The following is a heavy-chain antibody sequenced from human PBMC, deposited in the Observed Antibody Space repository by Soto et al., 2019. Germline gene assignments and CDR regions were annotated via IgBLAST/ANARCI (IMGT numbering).Heavy chain of an antibody. CDR3: ARNPNDFWNGYYFDS. CDR2: IHYSGST. Sequence: PSETLSLTCSVSGGTISAYYWNWIRQSPGKGLEWIGYIHYSGSTSYNRSLESRVTISLNPSKTQFSLKLSSVTAADTAFYYCARNPNDFWNGYYFDSWGQGTLVTVSS. V-gene: IGHV4-59*01. D-gene: IGHD3-3*01. J-gene: IGHJ4*02. CDR1: GGTISAYY.